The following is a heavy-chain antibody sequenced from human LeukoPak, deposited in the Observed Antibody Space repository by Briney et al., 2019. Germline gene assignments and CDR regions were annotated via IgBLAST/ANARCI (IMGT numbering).Heavy chain of an antibody. CDR2: INSDGSST. CDR3: ASNPYGGYCIGGVCYNPDV. V-gene: IGHV3-74*01. D-gene: IGHD2-8*02. J-gene: IGHJ6*04. Sequence: GGSLRLSCAASGFIFSNYAMNWVRQAPGKGLEWVSRINSDGSSTSYADSVKGRFTISRDNAKNTLYLQMNSLRAEDTAVYYCASNPYGGYCIGGVCYNPDVWGKGTTVTVSS. CDR1: GFIFSNYA.